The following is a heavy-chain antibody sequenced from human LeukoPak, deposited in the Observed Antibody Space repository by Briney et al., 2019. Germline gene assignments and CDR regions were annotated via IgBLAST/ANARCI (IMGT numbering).Heavy chain of an antibody. CDR3: ARWRPGGYYGDYPY. J-gene: IGHJ4*02. CDR1: GGSIVDYNYY. Sequence: ASEILSLTCTVSGGSIVDYNYYWGWIRQPPGKGLEWIGNIFYSGTTYYNPSLESPVAISVDRSKNHFSLDLTSVTAADTAVYYCARWRPGGYYGDYPYWGQGTLVTVSP. D-gene: IGHD4-17*01. V-gene: IGHV4-39*02. CDR2: IFYSGTT.